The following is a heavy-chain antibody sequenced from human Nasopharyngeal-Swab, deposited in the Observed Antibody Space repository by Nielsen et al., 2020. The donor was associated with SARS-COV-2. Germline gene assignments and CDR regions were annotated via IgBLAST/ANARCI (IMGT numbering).Heavy chain of an antibody. J-gene: IGHJ6*02. CDR2: ISSSGSTI. CDR3: AREIPPKITIFGVVYYYGMDV. D-gene: IGHD3-3*01. Sequence: GESLKISCAATGFTFSSYEMNWVRQAPGKGLEWVPYISSSGSTIYYADSVKGRFTISRDNAKNSLYLQMNSLRAEDTAVYYCAREIPPKITIFGVVYYYGMDVWGQGTTVTVSS. V-gene: IGHV3-48*03. CDR1: GFTFSSYE.